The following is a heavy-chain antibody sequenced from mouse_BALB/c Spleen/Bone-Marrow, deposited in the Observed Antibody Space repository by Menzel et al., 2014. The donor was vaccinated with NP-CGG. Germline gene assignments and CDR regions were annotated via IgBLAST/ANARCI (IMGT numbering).Heavy chain of an antibody. V-gene: IGHV3-6*02. CDR2: ISYDGSK. Sequence: EVKLAESGPGLVKPSQSLPLTCSVTVDSITSGYYWNWIRQFPGNKLEWMGYISYDGSKNYNPSLKNRFSITRDTSKNQFFLKLNSVTTEDTATYYCETYDGYYGGFPHWAQATLVTVTA. CDR1: VDSITSGYY. J-gene: IGHJ3*01. CDR3: ETYDGYYGGFPH. D-gene: IGHD2-3*01.